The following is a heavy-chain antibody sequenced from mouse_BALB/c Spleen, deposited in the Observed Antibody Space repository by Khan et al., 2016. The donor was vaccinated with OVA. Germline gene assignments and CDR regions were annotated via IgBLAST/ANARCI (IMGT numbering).Heavy chain of an antibody. J-gene: IGHJ2*01. CDR3: ARGNYYGYYFDY. CDR2: ISYSGGT. Sequence: QLGESGPGLVKPSQSLSLTCTVTGYSITSGYAWNWIRQFPGNKLEWMGYISYSGGTSYNPSLKSRISITRDTSKNQFFLQLNSVTTEDTATYYCARGNYYGYYFDYWGQGTPLTVSS. V-gene: IGHV3-2*02. CDR1: GYSITSGYA. D-gene: IGHD1-1*01.